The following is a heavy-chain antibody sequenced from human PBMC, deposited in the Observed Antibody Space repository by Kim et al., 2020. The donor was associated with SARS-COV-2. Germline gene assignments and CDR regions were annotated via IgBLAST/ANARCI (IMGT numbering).Heavy chain of an antibody. CDR2: IIPIFGTT. J-gene: IGHJ6*03. V-gene: IGHV1-69*13. CDR3: ARDKSGYYYYYMDV. Sequence: SVKVSCKASGGTFSSYAISWVRQAPGQGLEWMGGIIPIFGTTNYAQKFQGRVTITADESTSTAYMELSSLRSEDTAVYYCARDKSGYYYYYMDVWGKGTTVTVSS. CDR1: GGTFSSYA.